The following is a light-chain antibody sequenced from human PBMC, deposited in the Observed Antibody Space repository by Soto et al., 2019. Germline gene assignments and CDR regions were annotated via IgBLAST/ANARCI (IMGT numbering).Light chain of an antibody. CDR3: CSFTNSYTWV. CDR1: SSDVGGYNY. Sequence: QSALTQPASVSGSPGQSITISCTGTSSDVGGYNYVSWLQHHPGKVPKLMIYEVSHRPSGVSDRFSGSKSGTTASLTISGLQAEDEADYYCCSFTNSYTWVFGGGTKVTVL. J-gene: IGLJ3*02. CDR2: EVS. V-gene: IGLV2-14*01.